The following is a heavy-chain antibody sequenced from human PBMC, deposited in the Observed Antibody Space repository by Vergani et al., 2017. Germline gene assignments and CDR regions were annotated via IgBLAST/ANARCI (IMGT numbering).Heavy chain of an antibody. D-gene: IGHD6-13*01. V-gene: IGHV3-21*05. Sequence: EVQLVESGGGLVKPGGPLRLPCAASGFTSSSYSTNWVRQAPGKGLEWISYISSTSSYTNYADYVKGRFTISRDNAKNALYLQMNGLRAEDTAVYYCAREIAAAGIDYWGQGTLVTVSS. J-gene: IGHJ4*02. CDR2: ISSTSSYT. CDR1: GFTSSSYS. CDR3: AREIAAAGIDY.